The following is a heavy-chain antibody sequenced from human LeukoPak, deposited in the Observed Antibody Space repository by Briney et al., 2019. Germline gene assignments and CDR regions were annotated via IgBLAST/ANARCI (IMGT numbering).Heavy chain of an antibody. Sequence: GGSLRLSCAASGFTVSSNEMSWVRQAPGKGLEWVSSISGGSTYYADSVKGRFTIFRDNSKNTLYLQMNSLRADDTAVYYCAKRRGLELTYYYYMDVWGKGTTVTVSS. CDR1: GFTVSSNE. J-gene: IGHJ6*03. V-gene: IGHV3-38-3*01. CDR3: AKRRGLELTYYYYMDV. CDR2: ISGGST. D-gene: IGHD1-7*01.